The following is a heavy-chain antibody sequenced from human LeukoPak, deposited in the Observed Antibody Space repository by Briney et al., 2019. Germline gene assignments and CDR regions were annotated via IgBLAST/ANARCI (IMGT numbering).Heavy chain of an antibody. CDR3: ANTVTTYYLLVY. CDR2: ISGSGGST. CDR1: GFTFRSNA. J-gene: IGHJ4*02. V-gene: IGHV3-23*01. D-gene: IGHD4-11*01. Sequence: PGGSLRLSCAARGFTFRSNARRWAGQAQGKGLEGGSAISGSGGSTYYADSVKGRFTISRDNSKNTLYLQMNSLRAEDTAVYYCANTVTTYYLLVYRGQGTLVTVSS.